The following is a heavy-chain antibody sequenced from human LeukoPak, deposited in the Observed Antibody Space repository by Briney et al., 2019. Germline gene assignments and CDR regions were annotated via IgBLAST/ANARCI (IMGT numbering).Heavy chain of an antibody. J-gene: IGHJ6*02. CDR1: VGSISSGSYY. Sequence: SQTLSLTCTVSVGSISSGSYYWSWIRQPAGKGLEWIGRIYTSGSTNYNPSLKSRVTISVDTSKNQFSLKLSSVTAADTAVYYCARGSRGMDVWGQGTTVTVSS. CDR3: ARGSRGMDV. D-gene: IGHD6-13*01. V-gene: IGHV4-61*02. CDR2: IYTSGST.